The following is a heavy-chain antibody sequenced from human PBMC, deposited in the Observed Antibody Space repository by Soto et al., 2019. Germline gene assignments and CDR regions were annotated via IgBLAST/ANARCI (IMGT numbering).Heavy chain of an antibody. CDR3: ARGQRLYNWFDP. J-gene: IGHJ5*02. V-gene: IGHV4-39*01. Sequence: SETLSLTCTVSGGSISSSSYYWGWIRQPPGKGLEWIGSIFYSGSTYYNPPLKSRVTISVDTSKNQFSLKLSSVTAADTAVYYCARGQRLYNWFDPWGQGTLVTVSS. CDR2: IFYSGST. CDR1: GGSISSSSYY.